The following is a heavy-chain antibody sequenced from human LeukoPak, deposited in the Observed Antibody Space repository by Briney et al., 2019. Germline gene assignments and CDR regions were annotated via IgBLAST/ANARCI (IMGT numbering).Heavy chain of an antibody. CDR1: GFTFSNAW. J-gene: IGHJ4*02. D-gene: IGHD3-10*01. V-gene: IGHV3-15*01. CDR2: IKRKTEGGTA. Sequence: SGGSLRLSCAASGFTFSNAWMSSVRQAPAKGLEWVGRIKRKTEGGTADYAPTVKDRFNISRDDSQNTLYRQMNSLKTEDTAVYYCTTNDVLLWFGELFCFDYWGQGTLVTVSS. CDR3: TTNDVLLWFGELFCFDY.